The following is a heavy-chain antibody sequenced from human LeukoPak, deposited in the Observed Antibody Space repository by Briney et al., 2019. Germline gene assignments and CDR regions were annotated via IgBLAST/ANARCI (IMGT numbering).Heavy chain of an antibody. CDR3: ARHKSGYSSGWYDY. Sequence: PSETLSLTCTVSGGSISSYYWSWIRQPPGKGLEWIGYIYYSGSTNYNPSLKSRVTISVDTSKNQFSLKLSSVTAADTAVYYCARHKSGYSSGWYDYWGQGTLVTVSS. J-gene: IGHJ4*02. CDR2: IYYSGST. V-gene: IGHV4-59*08. D-gene: IGHD6-19*01. CDR1: GGSISSYY.